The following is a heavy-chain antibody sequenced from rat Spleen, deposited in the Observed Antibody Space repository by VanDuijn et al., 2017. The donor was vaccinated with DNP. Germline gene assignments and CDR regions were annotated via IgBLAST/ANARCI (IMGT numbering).Heavy chain of an antibody. CDR3: ARHEEYSSYVYGFAY. CDR2: ISTGGGNT. CDR1: GFTFSDYY. Sequence: EVQLVESGGGLVQPGRSLKLSCATSGFTFSDYYMAWVRQAPTKGLEWVASISTGGGNTYYRDSLKGRFTISRDDAKNTQYLQMDSLRSEDTATYYCARHEEYSSYVYGFAYWGQGTLVTVSS. D-gene: IGHD1-2*01. J-gene: IGHJ3*01. V-gene: IGHV5S13*01.